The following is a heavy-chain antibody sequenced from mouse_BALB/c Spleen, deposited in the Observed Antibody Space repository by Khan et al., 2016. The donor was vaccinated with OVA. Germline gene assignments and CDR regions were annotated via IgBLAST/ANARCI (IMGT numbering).Heavy chain of an antibody. CDR1: GYTFTNYW. Sequence: VQLQQSGPELVRPGTSVKISCKASGYTFTNYWLGWLKQRPGHGLDWIGYIHPGGGFTNYNEKFKGKAALTAEPSSTSAYMQFSSLSYEDSAVLFWARWATWYIDVWGAGTTVTVSS. V-gene: IGHV1-63*01. CDR2: IHPGGGFT. CDR3: ARWATWYIDV. J-gene: IGHJ1*01.